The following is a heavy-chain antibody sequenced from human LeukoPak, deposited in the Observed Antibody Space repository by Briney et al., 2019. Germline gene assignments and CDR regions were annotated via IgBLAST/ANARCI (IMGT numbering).Heavy chain of an antibody. Sequence: SETLSLTCAVYGGSFSGYYWSWIRQPPGKGLEWIGEISHSGSTNYNPSLKSRVTISVDTSKNQFSLKLSSVTAADTAVYYCARGIFSGVRGPPFDYWGQGTLVTVS. J-gene: IGHJ4*02. CDR1: GGSFSGYY. CDR3: ARGIFSGVRGPPFDY. D-gene: IGHD3-10*01. CDR2: ISHSGST. V-gene: IGHV4-34*01.